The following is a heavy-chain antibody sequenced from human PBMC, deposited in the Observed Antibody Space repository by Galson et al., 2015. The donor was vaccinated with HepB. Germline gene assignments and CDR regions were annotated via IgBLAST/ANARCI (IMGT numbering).Heavy chain of an antibody. V-gene: IGHV1-69*13. CDR2: SNPIFGTA. CDR1: GGTFSSYA. Sequence: SVKVSCKASGGTFSSYAISWVRQAPGQGLEWMGGSNPIFGTANYAQKFKGRVTITADESTSTAYLELSSLRSENTAVYYCATGVDCSSTSCYTFTTLYYYYMDVWGKGTTVTVSS. D-gene: IGHD2-2*02. J-gene: IGHJ6*03. CDR3: ATGVDCSSTSCYTFTTLYYYYMDV.